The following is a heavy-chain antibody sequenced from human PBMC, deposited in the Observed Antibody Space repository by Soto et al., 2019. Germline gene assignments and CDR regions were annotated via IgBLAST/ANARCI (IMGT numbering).Heavy chain of an antibody. V-gene: IGHV4-4*02. D-gene: IGHD2-2*01. CDR2: IYHTGGR. CDR1: GDSINNTYW. Sequence: QVQLQQSGPGLVKPSGTLSLTCFVSGDSINNTYWWSWVRQAPEKGLEWIGEIYHTGGRSSMPSLRGRITLSVDTSKNQSSLKLTSVTAADTAVYYCARAVYCTTANCWDDFHYYNIDVWCQGTAVTVSS. J-gene: IGHJ6*02. CDR3: ARAVYCTTANCWDDFHYYNIDV.